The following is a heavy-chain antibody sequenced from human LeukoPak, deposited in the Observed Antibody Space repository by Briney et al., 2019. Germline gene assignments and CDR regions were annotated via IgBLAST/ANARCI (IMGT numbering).Heavy chain of an antibody. CDR3: ASFLTGYEYYYYMDV. V-gene: IGHV1-2*02. CDR1: GYTFTGYY. Sequence: ASVKVSFKASGYTFTGYYMHCVRQAPGQGLEWMGWINPNSGGTNYAQKFQGRVTMTRDTSISTAYMELSRPRSDDTAVYYCASFLTGYEYYYYMDVWGKGTTVTISS. J-gene: IGHJ6*03. CDR2: INPNSGGT. D-gene: IGHD3-9*01.